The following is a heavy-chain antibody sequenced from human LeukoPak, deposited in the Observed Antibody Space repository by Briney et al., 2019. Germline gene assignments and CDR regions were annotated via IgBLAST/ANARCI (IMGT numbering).Heavy chain of an antibody. V-gene: IGHV5-51*01. Sequence: GESLKISCKGSGYSFTTYWIGWVRQMSGKGLEWMGIIYPGDSDTRYSPSFQGQVTISADKSITTAYLQWNSLKASDTAMYYCARQVLARGAFDIWGQGTMVTVSS. CDR1: GYSFTTYW. J-gene: IGHJ3*02. CDR2: IYPGDSDT. CDR3: ARQVLARGAFDI.